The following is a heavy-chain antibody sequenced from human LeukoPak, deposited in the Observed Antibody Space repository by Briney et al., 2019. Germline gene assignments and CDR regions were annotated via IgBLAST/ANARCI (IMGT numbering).Heavy chain of an antibody. V-gene: IGHV4-39*01. Sequence: PSETLSLTCTVSGGSISSSSYYWGWIRQPPGKGLEWIGSFYYSGSTYYNPSLKSRVTISVDTSKNQFSLKLSSVTAADTAVYYCARTAMVLPIFSYWGQGTLVTVSS. D-gene: IGHD5-18*01. J-gene: IGHJ4*02. CDR2: FYYSGST. CDR3: ARTAMVLPIFSY. CDR1: GGSISSSSYY.